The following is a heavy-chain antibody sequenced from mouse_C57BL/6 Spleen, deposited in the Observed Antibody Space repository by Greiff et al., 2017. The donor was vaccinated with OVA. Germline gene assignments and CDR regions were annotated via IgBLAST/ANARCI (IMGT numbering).Heavy chain of an antibody. D-gene: IGHD1-1*01. CDR1: GFNIKDYY. Sequence: VQLQQSGAELVRPGASVKLSCTASGFNIKDYYMHWVKQRPEQGLEWIGRIDPEDGDTEYAPKFQGKATMTADTSSNTAYLQLSSLTSEDTAVYYCTRHYYGSSYRYFDYWGQGTTLTVSS. J-gene: IGHJ2*01. CDR2: IDPEDGDT. CDR3: TRHYYGSSYRYFDY. V-gene: IGHV14-1*01.